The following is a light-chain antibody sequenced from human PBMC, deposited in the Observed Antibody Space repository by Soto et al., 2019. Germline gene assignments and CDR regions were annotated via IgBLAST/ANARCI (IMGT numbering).Light chain of an antibody. CDR1: SSNIGNNY. Sequence: QSVLTQPPSVSAAPGQKVTISCSGSSSNIGNNYVSWYQQLPGTAPKLLIYENNKRPSGIPDRFSGSKSGTSATLGITGLQTGDEADYYCGTLDSSLSARVLGGGTKVTVL. CDR3: GTLDSSLSARV. J-gene: IGLJ2*01. V-gene: IGLV1-51*02. CDR2: ENN.